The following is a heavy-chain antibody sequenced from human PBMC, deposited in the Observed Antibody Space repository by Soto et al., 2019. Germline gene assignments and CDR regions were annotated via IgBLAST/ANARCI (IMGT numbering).Heavy chain of an antibody. CDR1: GFSPSTSGMC. J-gene: IGHJ6*02. CDR2: IDWDDDK. D-gene: IGHD3-9*01. Sequence: WPTLVKPPQTLTLNCHFFGFSPSTSGMCVGWIRQPPGKALESLALIDWDDDKYYSTSLKTRLTISKDTSKNQVVLTMTNMDPVDTATYYCARIPTYYDILTGYRYYYGMDVWGQGTTVTVSS. CDR3: ARIPTYYDILTGYRYYYGMDV. V-gene: IGHV2-70*01.